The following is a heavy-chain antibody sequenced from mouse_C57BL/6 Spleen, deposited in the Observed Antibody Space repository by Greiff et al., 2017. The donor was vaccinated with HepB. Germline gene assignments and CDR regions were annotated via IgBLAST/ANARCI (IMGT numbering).Heavy chain of an antibody. J-gene: IGHJ2*01. CDR1: GYSITSGYD. D-gene: IGHD2-4*01. CDR3: ARDDDYDGAFDY. Sequence: DVKLQESGPGMVKPSQSLSLTCTVTGYSITSGYDWHWIRHFPGNKLEWMGYISYSGSTNYNPSLKSRISITHDTSKNHFFLKLNSVTTEDTATYYCARDDDYDGAFDYWGQGTTLTVSS. V-gene: IGHV3-1*01. CDR2: ISYSGST.